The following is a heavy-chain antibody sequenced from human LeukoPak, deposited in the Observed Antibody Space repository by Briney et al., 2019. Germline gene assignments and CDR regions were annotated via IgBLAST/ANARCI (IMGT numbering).Heavy chain of an antibody. CDR3: ARDLAAAGTGGYYYGMDV. CDR1: GYTFTSYG. D-gene: IGHD6-13*01. J-gene: IGHJ6*02. V-gene: IGHV1-18*01. Sequence: ASVKVSCKASGYTFTSYGISWVRQAPGQGLEWMGWISAYNGNTNYAQKLQGRVTMTTDTPTSTAYMELRSLRSDDTAVYYCARDLAAAGTGGYYYGMDVWGQGTTVTVSS. CDR2: ISAYNGNT.